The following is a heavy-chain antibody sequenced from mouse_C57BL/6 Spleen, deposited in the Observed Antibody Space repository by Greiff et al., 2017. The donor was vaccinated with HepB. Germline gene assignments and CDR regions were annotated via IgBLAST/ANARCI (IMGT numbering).Heavy chain of an antibody. CDR3: ARVGYDGRYYFDY. CDR1: GYTFTSYW. V-gene: IGHV1-53*01. J-gene: IGHJ2*01. D-gene: IGHD2-3*01. CDR2: INPSNGGT. Sequence: QVHVKQPGTELVKPGASVKLSCKASGYTFTSYWMHWVKQRPGQGLEWIGNINPSNGGTNYNEKFKSKATLTVDKSSSTAYMQLSSLTSEDSAVYYCARVGYDGRYYFDYWGQGTTLTVSS.